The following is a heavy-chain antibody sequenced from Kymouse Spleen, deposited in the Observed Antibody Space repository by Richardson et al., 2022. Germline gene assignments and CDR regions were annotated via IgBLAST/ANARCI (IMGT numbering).Heavy chain of an antibody. V-gene: IGHV4-34*01. J-gene: IGHJ6*02. CDR2: INHSGST. Sequence: QVQLQQWGAGLLKPSETLSLTCAVYGGSFSGYYWSWIRQPPGKGLEWIGEINHSGSTNYNPSLKSRVTISVDTSKNQFSLKLSSVTAADTAVYYCARAVDIVATTYYYYGMDVWGQGTTVTVSS. D-gene: IGHD5-12*01. CDR1: GGSFSGYY. CDR3: ARAVDIVATTYYYYGMDV.